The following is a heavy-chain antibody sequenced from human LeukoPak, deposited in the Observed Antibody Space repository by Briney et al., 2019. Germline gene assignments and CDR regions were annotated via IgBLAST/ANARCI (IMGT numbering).Heavy chain of an antibody. D-gene: IGHD6-19*01. J-gene: IGHJ4*02. CDR3: ATPPSLSSGLFFDS. Sequence: ASVKVSCKASGYTFTGYYMHWVRQAPGQGLEWMGWINPNSGGTNYAQKFQGRVTMTRDTSISTAYMELSRLRSDDTAVYYCATPPSLSSGLFFDSWGQGTLVTVSS. CDR2: INPNSGGT. V-gene: IGHV1-2*02. CDR1: GYTFTGYY.